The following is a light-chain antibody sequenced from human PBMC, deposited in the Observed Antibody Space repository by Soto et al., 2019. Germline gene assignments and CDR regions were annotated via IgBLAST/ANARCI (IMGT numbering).Light chain of an antibody. CDR3: SSYTSSSPPYV. V-gene: IGLV2-14*01. Sequence: QSALTQPASVSGSPGQSTTISCTGTSSDVGGYNYVSWYQQHPGKAPKLMIYDVSNRPSGVSNRFSGSKPGNTASLTISGLQAEDEADYYCSSYTSSSPPYVFGTGPKV. CDR1: SSDVGGYNY. J-gene: IGLJ1*01. CDR2: DVS.